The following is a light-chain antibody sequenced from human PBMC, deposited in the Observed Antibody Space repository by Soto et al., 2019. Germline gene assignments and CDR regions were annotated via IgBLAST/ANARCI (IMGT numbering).Light chain of an antibody. V-gene: IGKV3-20*01. J-gene: IGKJ1*01. Sequence: EIVLTQSPATLSLSPGERATLSCRASQSVSSSYLAWYQQKPGQAPRLLIYGASSRATGIPDRFSGSGSGTAFTLTISRLEPEDFAVYYCQQYGSSPLTFGQGTKVDIK. CDR2: GAS. CDR1: QSVSSSY. CDR3: QQYGSSPLT.